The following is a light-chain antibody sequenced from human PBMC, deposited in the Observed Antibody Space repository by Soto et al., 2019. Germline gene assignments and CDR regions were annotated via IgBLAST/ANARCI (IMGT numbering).Light chain of an antibody. Sequence: EMVMTQSPATLSVSPGEGATLSCRASQSVSSNLAWYQQKPGQAPRLLIYGASTRATGIPARFSGSGSGTEFTLTISSLKSEDFAVYYCQQYNNWPPWTFGQGTKVDIK. V-gene: IGKV3-15*01. CDR2: GAS. CDR1: QSVSSN. J-gene: IGKJ1*01. CDR3: QQYNNWPPWT.